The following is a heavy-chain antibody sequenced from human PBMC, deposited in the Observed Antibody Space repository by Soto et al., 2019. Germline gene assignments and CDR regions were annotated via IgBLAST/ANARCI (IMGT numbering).Heavy chain of an antibody. CDR2: IYSGGST. D-gene: IGHD4-4*01. V-gene: IGHV3-53*01. CDR1: GFTVSSNY. J-gene: IGHJ6*02. CDR3: ARDLATVTTRWYYYYGMDV. Sequence: EVQLVESGGGLIQPGGSLRLSCAASGFTVSSNYMSWVRQAPGKGLEWVSVIYSGGSTYYADSVKGRFTISRDNSKNTLYLQMNSLRAEDTAVYYCARDLATVTTRWYYYYGMDVWGQGTTVTVSS.